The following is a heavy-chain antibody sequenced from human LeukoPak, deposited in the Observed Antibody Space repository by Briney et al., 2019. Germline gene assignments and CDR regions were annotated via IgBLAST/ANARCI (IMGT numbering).Heavy chain of an antibody. CDR2: IYYSGIT. CDR1: GGDITAYY. D-gene: IGHD4-23*01. CDR3: TRQRAPGGWFGP. V-gene: IGHV4-59*08. Sequence: SETLSLTCTVSGGDITAYYWRWLRQPPGKGLEWIGYIYYSGITNYNPSLKRRVTMSVGTSKNHFYLKLSSVTAADTAVYFGTRQRAPGGWFGPWGQGTLVTVSS. J-gene: IGHJ5*02.